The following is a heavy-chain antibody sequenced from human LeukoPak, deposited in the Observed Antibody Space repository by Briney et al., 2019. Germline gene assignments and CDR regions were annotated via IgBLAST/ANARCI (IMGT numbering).Heavy chain of an antibody. J-gene: IGHJ4*02. CDR1: GYTFTGYY. CDR3: ARSLGYCTNGVCYVGYFDY. V-gene: IGHV1-2*02. CDR2: INPNSGGT. Sequence: GASVKVSCKASGYTFTGYYMHWVRQAPGQGLEWMGWINPNSGGTNHAQKFQGRVTMTRDTSISTAYMELSRLRSDDTAVYYCARSLGYCTNGVCYVGYFDYWGQGTLVTVSS. D-gene: IGHD2-8*01.